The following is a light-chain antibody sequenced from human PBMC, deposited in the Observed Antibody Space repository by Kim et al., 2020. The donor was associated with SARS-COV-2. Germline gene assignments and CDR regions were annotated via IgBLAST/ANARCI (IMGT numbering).Light chain of an antibody. Sequence: DIQMTQSPSTLSASVGDRVTIPCRASQSVSIWLAWFQQKPGKAPKPLIYKASDLESGVPSRFSGSGSGTEFTLTISSLHPDDFATYYCQQYQSYPLTFGQGTKLEI. V-gene: IGKV1-5*03. J-gene: IGKJ2*01. CDR1: QSVSIW. CDR2: KAS. CDR3: QQYQSYPLT.